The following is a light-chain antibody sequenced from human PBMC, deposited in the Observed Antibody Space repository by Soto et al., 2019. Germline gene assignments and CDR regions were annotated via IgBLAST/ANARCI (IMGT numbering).Light chain of an antibody. Sequence: IQLTHTLSTLSAAVGHRDTSTCRASQGIHSFLAWYQQKPGKAPTLLIYAASTLQSGVPSRFSGSGSGTDFTLTLSSLQPEDFATYYCQQLERYPSTFGGGTKVDI. V-gene: IGKV1-9*01. CDR2: AAS. CDR3: QQLERYPST. CDR1: QGIHSF. J-gene: IGKJ4*01.